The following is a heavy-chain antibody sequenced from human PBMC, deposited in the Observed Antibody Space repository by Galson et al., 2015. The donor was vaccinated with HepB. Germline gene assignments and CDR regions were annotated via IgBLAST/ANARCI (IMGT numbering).Heavy chain of an antibody. CDR3: AGSGAYGDFQGGYFDL. J-gene: IGHJ2*01. D-gene: IGHD4-17*01. Sequence: SLRLSCAASGFAFNSYAMHWVRQAPGKELEWAAVISYDRDNRHYADSVKGRFTVSRDNSKNTLYLQMNSLRPEDTAVYYCAGSGAYGDFQGGYFDLWGRGTLVTVSS. CDR2: ISYDRDNR. V-gene: IGHV3-30*04. CDR1: GFAFNSYA.